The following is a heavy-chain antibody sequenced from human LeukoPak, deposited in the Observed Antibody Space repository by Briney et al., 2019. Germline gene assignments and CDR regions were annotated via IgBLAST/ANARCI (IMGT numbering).Heavy chain of an antibody. CDR1: GYTFTSYY. CDR2: INPSGGST. V-gene: IGHV1-46*01. Sequence: GASVKVSCKASGYTFTSYYMHWVRQAPGQGLEWMGIINPSGGSTSYAQKFQGRVTMTRDMSTSTVYMELSSLRSEDTAVYYCARDVNDCTNGVCSENDAFDIWGQGTMVTVST. J-gene: IGHJ3*02. CDR3: ARDVNDCTNGVCSENDAFDI. D-gene: IGHD2-8*01.